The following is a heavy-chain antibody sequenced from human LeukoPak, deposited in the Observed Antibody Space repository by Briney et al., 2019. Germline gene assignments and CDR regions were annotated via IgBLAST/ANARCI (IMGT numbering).Heavy chain of an antibody. J-gene: IGHJ4*02. D-gene: IGHD3-10*01. CDR1: GFTFSSYG. CDR2: ISYDGNLK. CDR3: AKVSGVHYDSGRNFDY. Sequence: GGSLRLSCAASGFTFSSYGMHWVRQAPGMGLEWVAVISYDGNLKYCADSVKGRFTISRDNSKNTLSLQMNSLRGEDTAVYYCAKVSGVHYDSGRNFDYWGQGTLVTVSS. V-gene: IGHV3-30*18.